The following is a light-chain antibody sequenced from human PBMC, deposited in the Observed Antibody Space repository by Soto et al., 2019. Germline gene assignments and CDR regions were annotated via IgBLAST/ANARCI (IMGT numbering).Light chain of an antibody. Sequence: EIVLTQSPGTLSLSPGDTATRSCRASQRFVSGHLAWYQQKPGQAPRLLIYDASNRATGIPARFSGSGSGTDFTLTISSLEPEDFAVYYCQQRSNWPPIIFGQGTRLEIK. V-gene: IGKV3-11*01. J-gene: IGKJ5*01. CDR2: DAS. CDR1: QRFVSGH. CDR3: QQRSNWPPII.